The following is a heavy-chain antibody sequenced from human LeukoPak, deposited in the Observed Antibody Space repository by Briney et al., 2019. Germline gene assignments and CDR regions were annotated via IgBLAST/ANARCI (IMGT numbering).Heavy chain of an antibody. Sequence: TGGSLRLSXAASGFPFSSYWMSSVRQAPGKGLEWVANIKQDGSDKYYVDSVKGRFTISRDNAKNSLYLQLNSLRADDTAVYYCARLTGTTGFDYWGQGTLVTVSS. CDR1: GFPFSSYW. V-gene: IGHV3-7*01. J-gene: IGHJ4*02. D-gene: IGHD1-1*01. CDR2: IKQDGSDK. CDR3: ARLTGTTGFDY.